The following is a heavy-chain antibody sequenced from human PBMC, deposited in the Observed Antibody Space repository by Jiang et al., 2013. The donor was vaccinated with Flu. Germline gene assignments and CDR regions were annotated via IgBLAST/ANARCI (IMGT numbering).Heavy chain of an antibody. J-gene: IGHJ4*02. CDR3: AKDIVVVAAWGAGAWDY. CDR1: GFTFSSYG. Sequence: LLESGGGVVQPGRSLRLSCAASGFTFSSYGMHWVRQAPGKGLEWVAVISYDGSNKYYADSVKGRFTISRDNSKNTLYLQMNSLRAEDTAVYYCAKDIVVVAAWGAGAWDYWGQGTLVTVSS. CDR2: ISYDGSNK. V-gene: IGHV3-30*18. D-gene: IGHD2-15*01.